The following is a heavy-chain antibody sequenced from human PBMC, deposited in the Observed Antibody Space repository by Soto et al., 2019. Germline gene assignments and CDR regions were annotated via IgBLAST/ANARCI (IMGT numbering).Heavy chain of an antibody. CDR1: GFTFDDYG. J-gene: IGHJ2*01. D-gene: IGHD1-26*01. Sequence: EVQLVESGGGLVQPGRSLRLSCAASGFTFDDYGMHWVRLAPGKGLEWVAAISWDSGIIDYVDSVRGRFTISRDNFKNTLYLQMDSLRAEDTGVYYCARGYGGSFPHWYFDLWGRGTRVAVSS. CDR3: ARGYGGSFPHWYFDL. CDR2: ISWDSGII. V-gene: IGHV3-9*01.